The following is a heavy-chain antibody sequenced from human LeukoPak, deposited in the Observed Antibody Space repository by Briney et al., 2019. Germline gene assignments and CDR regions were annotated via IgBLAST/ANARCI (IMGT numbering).Heavy chain of an antibody. V-gene: IGHV1-46*01. Sequence: GASVKVSCKASGYTFTSYYMHWVRQAPGQGLEWMGIINPSGGSTGYAQKFQGRVTMTRNTSISTVYMELSSLRSEDTAVYYCAREAYYYGSGSPRDPYYYYYMDVWGKGTTVTISS. CDR1: GYTFTSYY. CDR2: INPSGGST. J-gene: IGHJ6*03. D-gene: IGHD3-10*01. CDR3: AREAYYYGSGSPRDPYYYYYMDV.